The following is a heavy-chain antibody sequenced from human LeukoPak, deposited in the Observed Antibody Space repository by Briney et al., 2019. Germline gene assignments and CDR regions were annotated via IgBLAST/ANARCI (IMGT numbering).Heavy chain of an antibody. CDR2: ISGSGGST. D-gene: IGHD3-10*01. J-gene: IGHJ6*02. Sequence: PGGSLRLSCAASGFTFSSYAMSWVRQVPGKGLEWVSAISGSGGSTYYADSVKGRLTISRENAKSSLYLQMNSLRAADTAVYYCARGGDYYGSGSYPGDGMDVWGQGTTVIVSS. CDR3: ARGGDYYGSGSYPGDGMDV. V-gene: IGHV3-23*01. CDR1: GFTFSSYA.